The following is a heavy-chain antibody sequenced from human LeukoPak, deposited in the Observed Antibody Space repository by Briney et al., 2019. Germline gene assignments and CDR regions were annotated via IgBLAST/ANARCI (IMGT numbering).Heavy chain of an antibody. V-gene: IGHV1-2*02. CDR2: IHPNSGGT. CDR1: GYTFTAYY. Sequence: ASVKVSCKASGYTFTAYYVHWVRQAPGQGLEWMGWIHPNSGGTKYAQNFQGRVTMTRDTSISTAYMELSRLRSDDTAVYYCARGDIYWDYWGQGTQVTVSS. J-gene: IGHJ4*02. D-gene: IGHD2-15*01. CDR3: ARGDIYWDY.